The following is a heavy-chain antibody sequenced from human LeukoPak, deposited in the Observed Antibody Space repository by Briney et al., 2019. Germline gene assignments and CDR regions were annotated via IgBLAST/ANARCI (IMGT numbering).Heavy chain of an antibody. V-gene: IGHV4-61*02. CDR2: IYTSGST. CDR3: ARAVGATRANWFDP. Sequence: SETLSLTCTVSGGSISSASYCWSWIRQPAGKGLEWIGRIYTSGSTNYNPSLKSRVTISVDTSKTQFSLKLSSVTAADTAVYYCARAVGATRANWFDPWGQGTLVTVSS. J-gene: IGHJ5*02. CDR1: GGSISSASYC. D-gene: IGHD1-26*01.